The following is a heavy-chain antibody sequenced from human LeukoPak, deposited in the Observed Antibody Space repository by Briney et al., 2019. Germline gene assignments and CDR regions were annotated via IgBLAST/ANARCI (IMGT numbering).Heavy chain of an antibody. CDR3: ARDTSDWLLFTPFDY. CDR2: ITSSSNYI. J-gene: IGHJ4*02. V-gene: IGHV3-21*01. CDR1: GFTFSGYS. Sequence: GGSLRLSCAASGFTFSGYSMNWVRQAPGKGLEWVSSITSSSNYIYYADSLKGRFTISRDNAKNFLYLQMNSLRAEDTAVYYCARDTSDWLLFTPFDYWGQGTLVTVSS. D-gene: IGHD3-9*01.